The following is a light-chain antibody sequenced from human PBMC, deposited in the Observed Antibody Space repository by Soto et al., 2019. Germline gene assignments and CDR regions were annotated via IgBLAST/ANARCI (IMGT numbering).Light chain of an antibody. CDR3: QQRSNWPPIT. CDR2: AAS. CDR1: QSISTW. Sequence: DIQMTQSPSTLSASVGDRVTITCRASQSISTWLAWYQQKPGKAPKPLIYAASSLQSGVPSRFSGSGSGTDFTLTISSLQPEDFAVYYCQQRSNWPPITFGQGTRLEIK. V-gene: IGKV1-5*01. J-gene: IGKJ5*01.